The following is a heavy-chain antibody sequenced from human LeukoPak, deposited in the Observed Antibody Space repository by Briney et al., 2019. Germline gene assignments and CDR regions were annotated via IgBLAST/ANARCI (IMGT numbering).Heavy chain of an antibody. D-gene: IGHD1-14*01. CDR2: INHSGGT. CDR3: ARGGRRRAFDI. Sequence: SETLSLTCAVYGGSFSGYYWSWIRQPPGKGLEWIGEINHSGGTNYNPSLKSRVTISVDTSKNQFSLKLSSVTAADTAVYYCARGGRRRAFDIWGQGTMVTVSS. J-gene: IGHJ3*02. V-gene: IGHV4-34*01. CDR1: GGSFSGYY.